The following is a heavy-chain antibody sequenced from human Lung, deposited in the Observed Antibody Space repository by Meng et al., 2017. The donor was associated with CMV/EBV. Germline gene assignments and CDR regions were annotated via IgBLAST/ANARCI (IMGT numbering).Heavy chain of an antibody. CDR3: AREAGRDGYATPKFDY. J-gene: IGHJ4*02. Sequence: VQLQESGPGLVKPSQTLSLTCTVSGGSIGSGGYYWSWIRQHPGKGLEWIGYIYYTGSTFYNPSLKSRVTISVDTSKNQFFLKLIPATAADTAVYYCAREAGRDGYATPKFDYWGQGTLVTVSS. CDR1: GGSIGSGGYY. V-gene: IGHV4-31*03. CDR2: IYYTGST. D-gene: IGHD5-24*01.